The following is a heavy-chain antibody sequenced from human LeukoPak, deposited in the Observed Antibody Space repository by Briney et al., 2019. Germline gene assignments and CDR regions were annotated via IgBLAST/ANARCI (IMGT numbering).Heavy chain of an antibody. Sequence: SETLSLTCTVSGDSISSGGYYWSWIRQPPGKGLEWIGYIYHSGSTYYNPSLKSRVTISVDRSKNQFSLKLSSVTAADTAVYYCARDQGGGYSYGLDYRGQGTLVTVSS. CDR3: ARDQGGGYSYGLDY. CDR2: IYHSGST. D-gene: IGHD5-18*01. J-gene: IGHJ4*02. CDR1: GDSISSGGYY. V-gene: IGHV4-30-2*01.